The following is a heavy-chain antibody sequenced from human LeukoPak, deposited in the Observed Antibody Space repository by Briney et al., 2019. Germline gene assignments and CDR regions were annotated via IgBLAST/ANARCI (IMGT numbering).Heavy chain of an antibody. CDR1: SDSITNYY. CDR3: ARHWGADNDAFDI. D-gene: IGHD1-26*01. J-gene: IGHJ3*02. V-gene: IGHV4-4*07. CDR2: IYSSGSSGST. Sequence: SETLSLTCTCPSDSITNYYCSWIRQPAGKGLQWIGRIYSSGSSGSTDYNPSLKSRLTISVDTSKNQFSLKLSSVNAADTAVYSCARHWGADNDAFDIWGQGTMVTVSS.